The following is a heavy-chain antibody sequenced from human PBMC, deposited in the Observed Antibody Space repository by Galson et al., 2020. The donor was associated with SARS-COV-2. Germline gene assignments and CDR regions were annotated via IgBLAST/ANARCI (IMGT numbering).Heavy chain of an antibody. D-gene: IGHD3-3*01. CDR2: ISYSGST. Sequence: SETLSLTCTVSGGSISSSSYYWGWIRQPPGKGLEWIGSISYSGSTNYNPSLKSRVTISVDTSKNQFSLRLSSVTAADTAVYYCARVGSGYHTIDYWGQGALVTVSS. J-gene: IGHJ4*02. V-gene: IGHV4-39*07. CDR3: ARVGSGYHTIDY. CDR1: GGSISSSSYY.